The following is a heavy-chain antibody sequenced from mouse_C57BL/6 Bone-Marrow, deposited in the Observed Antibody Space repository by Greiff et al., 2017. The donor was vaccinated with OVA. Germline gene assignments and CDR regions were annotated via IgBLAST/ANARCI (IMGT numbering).Heavy chain of an antibody. J-gene: IGHJ3*01. CDR1: GYAFSSSW. CDR2: IYPGDGDT. CDR3: AREVEGLAY. V-gene: IGHV1-82*01. Sequence: QVQLKQSGPELVKPGASVKISCKASGYAFSSSWMNWVKQRPGKGLEWIGRIYPGDGDTNYNGKFKGKATLTADKSSSTAYMQLSSLTSEDSAVYFCAREVEGLAYWGQGTLVTVSA.